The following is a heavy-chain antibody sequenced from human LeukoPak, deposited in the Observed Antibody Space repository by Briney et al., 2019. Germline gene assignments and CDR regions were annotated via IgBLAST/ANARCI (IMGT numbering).Heavy chain of an antibody. V-gene: IGHV4-59*08. CDR1: NGSFSNHF. Sequence: SETLSLTCTVSNGSFSNHFWSWIRQPPGKGLEWIGYISYSGSAHYDPSLKSRVTISVDTSKNQFSLKLSSVTAADTAVYYCARCVAVDPDTFHIWGLETLVTVSS. CDR2: ISYSGSA. CDR3: ARCVAVDPDTFHI. J-gene: IGHJ3*02. D-gene: IGHD6-19*01.